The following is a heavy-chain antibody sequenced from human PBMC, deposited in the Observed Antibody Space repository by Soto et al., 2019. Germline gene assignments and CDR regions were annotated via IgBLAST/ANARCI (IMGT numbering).Heavy chain of an antibody. CDR2: INPSGGST. Sequence: GASVKVSCKASGYTFTSYYMHWVRQAPGQGLEWMGIINPSGGSTSYAQKFQGRVTMTRDTSTSTVYMELSSLRSEDTAVYYCAQDPTMVRAFDIWGQGTMVTVSS. J-gene: IGHJ3*02. D-gene: IGHD3-10*01. CDR3: AQDPTMVRAFDI. CDR1: GYTFTSYY. V-gene: IGHV1-46*01.